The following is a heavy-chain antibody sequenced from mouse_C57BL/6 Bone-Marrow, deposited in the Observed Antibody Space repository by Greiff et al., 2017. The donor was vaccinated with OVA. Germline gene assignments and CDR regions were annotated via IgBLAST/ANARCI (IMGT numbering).Heavy chain of an antibody. Sequence: EVKLQESGAELVRPGASVKLSCTASGFNIKDDYMHWVKQRPEQGLEWIGWIDPENGDTEYASKFQGKATITAETSSNTAYLQLSSLTSEDTAVYYCTTTTVVATVDYWGQGTTLTVSS. D-gene: IGHD1-1*01. V-gene: IGHV14-4*01. CDR3: TTTTVVATVDY. J-gene: IGHJ2*01. CDR2: IDPENGDT. CDR1: GFNIKDDY.